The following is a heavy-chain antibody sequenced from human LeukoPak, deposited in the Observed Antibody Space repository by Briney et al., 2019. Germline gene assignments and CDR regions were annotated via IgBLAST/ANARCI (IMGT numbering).Heavy chain of an antibody. CDR3: ARALATMFFDY. V-gene: IGHV4-61*09. CDR2: IYTSGNT. Sequence: ASETLSLTCTVSGGSISSASYYWSWIRQPAGKGLEWIGHIYTSGNTNYNPSLKSRVTISLDTSNNQFSLKFNSVTAADTAVYYCARALATMFFDYWGQGTLVTVST. J-gene: IGHJ4*02. D-gene: IGHD5-12*01. CDR1: GGSISSASYY.